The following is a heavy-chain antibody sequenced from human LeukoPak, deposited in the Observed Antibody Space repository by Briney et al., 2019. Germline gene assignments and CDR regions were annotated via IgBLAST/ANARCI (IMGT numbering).Heavy chain of an antibody. CDR1: GGTISSYA. V-gene: IGHV1-69*13. Sequence: GASVKVSYKASGGTISSYAISWVRQAPGHGLEWMGGMIPIFGTANYAQKFQGRVTITADESTSTAYMELSSLRSEDTAVYYCARDGSEDDSSGYYYVPLLEYWGQGTLVTVSS. CDR3: ARDGSEDDSSGYYYVPLLEY. J-gene: IGHJ4*02. CDR2: MIPIFGTA. D-gene: IGHD3-22*01.